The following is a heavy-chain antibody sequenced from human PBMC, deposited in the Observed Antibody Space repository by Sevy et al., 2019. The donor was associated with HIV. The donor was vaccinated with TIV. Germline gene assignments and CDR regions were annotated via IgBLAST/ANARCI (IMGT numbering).Heavy chain of an antibody. Sequence: GGSLRLSCAASGFTFAKYSMSWVRQAPGKGLEWVSTFSFGCGRINYADSVKGRFTISRDDSKNTLFLQMNSLRAEDTATYFCAPAGCTQPHAYWGQGTLVTASS. CDR2: FSFGCGRI. CDR1: GFTFAKYS. V-gene: IGHV3-23*01. D-gene: IGHD2-8*01. J-gene: IGHJ4*02. CDR3: APAGCTQPHAY.